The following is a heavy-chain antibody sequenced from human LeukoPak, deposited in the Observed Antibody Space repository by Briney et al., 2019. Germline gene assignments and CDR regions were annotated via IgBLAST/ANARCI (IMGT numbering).Heavy chain of an antibody. CDR1: GGSFSGYY. CDR3: ARGYPAASDY. D-gene: IGHD2-2*01. CDR2: INHSGST. Sequence: SSETLSLTYAVYGGSFSGYYWSWIRQPPGKGLEWIGEINHSGSTNYNPSLKSRVTISVDTSKNQFSLKLSSVTAADTAVYYCARGYPAASDYWGQGTLVTVSS. V-gene: IGHV4-34*01. J-gene: IGHJ4*02.